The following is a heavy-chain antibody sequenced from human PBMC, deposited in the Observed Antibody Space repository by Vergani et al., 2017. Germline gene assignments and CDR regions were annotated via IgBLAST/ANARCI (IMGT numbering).Heavy chain of an antibody. CDR1: GGSFSGYY. CDR3: ARDPGGLVAGWGYYYYGMDV. D-gene: IGHD6-19*01. Sequence: QVQLQQWGAGLLKPSETLSLTCAVYGGSFSGYYWSWIRQPPGKGLEWIGEINHSGSTNYNPSLKSRVTISVDTSKNQFSLKLSSVTAADTAVYYCARDPGGLVAGWGYYYYGMDVWGQGTTVTVSS. J-gene: IGHJ6*02. V-gene: IGHV4-34*01. CDR2: INHSGST.